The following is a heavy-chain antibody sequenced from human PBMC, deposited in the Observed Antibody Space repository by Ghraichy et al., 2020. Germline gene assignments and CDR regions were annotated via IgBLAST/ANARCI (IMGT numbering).Heavy chain of an antibody. V-gene: IGHV4-31*03. CDR3: ARGDYVWWTGGGPDAFDF. D-gene: IGHD3-16*01. J-gene: IGHJ3*01. Sequence: SETLSLTCTVSGGSISSGGYYWSWIRQHPGKGLEWIGYIYYSGSTYYNPSLKSRVTISVDTSKNQFSLKLSSVTAADTAVYYCARGDYVWWTGGGPDAFDFWGQGTMVSVSS. CDR1: GGSISSGGYY. CDR2: IYYSGST.